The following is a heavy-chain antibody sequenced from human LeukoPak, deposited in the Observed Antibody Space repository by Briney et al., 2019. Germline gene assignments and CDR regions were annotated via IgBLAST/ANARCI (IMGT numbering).Heavy chain of an antibody. Sequence: ASVKVSCKASGYTFTGYYMHWVRQAPGQGLEWMGWIAPNSGGTNYAQKIQGRVTMTRDTSINTAYMELSRPTSDDTAVYYCAREYSSSSGRLYDYWGLGTLVTVSS. D-gene: IGHD6-6*01. J-gene: IGHJ4*02. CDR2: IAPNSGGT. CDR1: GYTFTGYY. V-gene: IGHV1-2*02. CDR3: AREYSSSSGRLYDY.